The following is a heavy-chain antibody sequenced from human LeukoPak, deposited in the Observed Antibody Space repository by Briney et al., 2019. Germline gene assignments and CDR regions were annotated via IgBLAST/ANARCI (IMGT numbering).Heavy chain of an antibody. CDR2: IRGKAYGETP. J-gene: IGHJ6*03. Sequence: GGSLRLSCTASGFSFGAYLISWVRQAPGQGLEWVGYIRGKAYGETPEYAASVKGRFTISRDDSKSIAYLQMNSLKTEDTAVYYCTRDQGGAAGYYYYYYMDVWGKGTTVTVSS. D-gene: IGHD2-21*01. CDR1: GFSFGAYL. V-gene: IGHV3-49*04. CDR3: TRDQGGAAGYYYYYYMDV.